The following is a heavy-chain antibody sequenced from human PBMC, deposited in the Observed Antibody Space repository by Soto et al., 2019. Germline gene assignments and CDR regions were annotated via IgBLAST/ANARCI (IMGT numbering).Heavy chain of an antibody. CDR1: GFTFSNHY. V-gene: IGHV3-72*01. Sequence: GGSLRLSCAASGFTFSNHYMDWVRQAPGKGLEWVARSRNKANSYTTEYAASVKGRFTISRDDSQNSLLLQMNSLKTEDTAVYYCASVGVPDKRDFDSWGQGTLLTISS. CDR2: SRNKANSYTT. D-gene: IGHD1-26*01. J-gene: IGHJ4*02. CDR3: ASVGVPDKRDFDS.